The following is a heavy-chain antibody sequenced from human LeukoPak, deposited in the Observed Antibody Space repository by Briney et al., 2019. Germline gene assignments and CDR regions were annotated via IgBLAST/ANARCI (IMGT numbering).Heavy chain of an antibody. CDR3: ATEASSGLED. Sequence: GGSLRLSCAASGFTFSSYWMSWVRQAPGKGLEWVANIKQDGSEKYYLDSVKGRFTISRDNAENSLYLQMNSLRAEDAAVYYCATEASSGLEDWGQGILVTVSS. J-gene: IGHJ4*02. V-gene: IGHV3-7*01. CDR1: GFTFSSYW. CDR2: IKQDGSEK. D-gene: IGHD6-19*01.